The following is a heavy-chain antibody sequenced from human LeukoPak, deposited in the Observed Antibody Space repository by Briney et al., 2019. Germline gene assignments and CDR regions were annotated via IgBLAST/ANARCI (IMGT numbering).Heavy chain of an antibody. V-gene: IGHV3-66*02. CDR2: IYSGDST. CDR1: GFTVSSNL. J-gene: IGHJ6*02. D-gene: IGHD6-13*01. CDR3: ARSSAGYYYYYGMDV. Sequence: GGSLRLSCSASGFTVSSNLMSWVRQAPGKGLEWVSVIYSGDSTYYADSVKGRFTISRHNSKNTLYLQMNSLRAEDTAVYYCARSSAGYYYYYGMDVWGQGTTVTVSS.